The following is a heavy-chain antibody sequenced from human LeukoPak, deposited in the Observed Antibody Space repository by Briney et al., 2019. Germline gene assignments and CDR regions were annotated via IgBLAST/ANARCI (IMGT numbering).Heavy chain of an antibody. V-gene: IGHV1-2*04. Sequence: VASVKVSCKASGYTFTGYDMHWVRQAPGQGLEWMGWINPNSGGTNYAQKFQGWVTMTRDTSISTAYMELSRLRSDDTAVYYCARSDLDILTGYYNTFDYWGQGTLVTVSS. CDR3: ARSDLDILTGYYNTFDY. CDR1: GYTFTGYD. CDR2: INPNSGGT. J-gene: IGHJ4*02. D-gene: IGHD3-9*01.